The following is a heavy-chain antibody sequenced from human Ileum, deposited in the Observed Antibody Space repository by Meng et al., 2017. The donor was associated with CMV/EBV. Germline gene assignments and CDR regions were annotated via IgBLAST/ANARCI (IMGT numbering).Heavy chain of an antibody. CDR3: VREYSSSSKGNWFDP. D-gene: IGHD6-6*01. CDR2: IYSGGGRT. J-gene: IGHJ5*02. CDR1: GFTFRDYA. Sequence: CAASGFTFRDYAMTWARQAPGEGLEWVSSIYSGGGRTYYADSVKGRFTISRDNSKNTLYLQIYSLRVEDTAIYYCVREYSSSSKGNWFDPGGHGTLVTVS. V-gene: IGHV3-23*03.